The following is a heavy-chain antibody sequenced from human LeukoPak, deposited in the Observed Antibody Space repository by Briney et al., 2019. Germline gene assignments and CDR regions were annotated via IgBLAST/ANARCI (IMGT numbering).Heavy chain of an antibody. CDR1: GYSISSGYY. Sequence: SETLSLTCTVSGYSISSGYYWVWIRQPPGKGLKWIGSIYHSGSTYYNPSLKSRVTISVDTSKNQFSLKLSSVTAADTAVYYCASGGSIAVAGLFDYWGQGTLVTVSS. CDR2: IYHSGST. V-gene: IGHV4-38-2*02. J-gene: IGHJ4*02. CDR3: ASGGSIAVAGLFDY. D-gene: IGHD6-19*01.